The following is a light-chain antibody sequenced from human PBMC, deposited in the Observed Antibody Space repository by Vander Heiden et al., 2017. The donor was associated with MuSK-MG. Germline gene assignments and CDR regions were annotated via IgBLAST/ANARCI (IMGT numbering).Light chain of an antibody. Sequence: DIQVTQSPPSLSASIEDTITLTCRTSQSVNTYFNWYQQRPGKAPQLLIYAVSSLQTGVPSRFSGRGSGTDFTLTISGLQPEDVATYFCQQSYNIPWKVGAGTKVEV. CDR3: QQSYNIPWK. J-gene: IGKJ1*01. V-gene: IGKV1-39*01. CDR2: AVS. CDR1: QSVNTY.